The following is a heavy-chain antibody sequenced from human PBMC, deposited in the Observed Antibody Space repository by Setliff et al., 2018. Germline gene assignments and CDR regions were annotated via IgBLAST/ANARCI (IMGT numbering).Heavy chain of an antibody. CDR3: ARVGSSSSPDY. J-gene: IGHJ4*02. Sequence: GESLKISCAASGFTFTSYSFNWVRQAPGKGLEWISYLSSTSETVYYADSVRGRFTISRDNAKNSLYLQMNSLRAEDTAVYYCARVGSSSSPDYWGQGTPVTVS. CDR2: LSSTSETV. D-gene: IGHD6-13*01. V-gene: IGHV3-48*01. CDR1: GFTFTSYS.